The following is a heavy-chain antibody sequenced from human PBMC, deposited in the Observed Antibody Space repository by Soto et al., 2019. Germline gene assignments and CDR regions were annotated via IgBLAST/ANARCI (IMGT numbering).Heavy chain of an antibody. CDR2: ISAYNGNT. J-gene: IGHJ6*02. Sequence: ASVKDCCKASGYTFTSYGISWVRQAPGQGLEWMGWISAYNGNTNYAQKLQGRVTMTTDTSTSTAYMELRSLRSDDAAVYYCARGEYCSSTSCYGCYYYYGMDVWGQGTTVTVSS. CDR3: ARGEYCSSTSCYGCYYYYGMDV. D-gene: IGHD2-2*01. CDR1: GYTFTSYG. V-gene: IGHV1-18*01.